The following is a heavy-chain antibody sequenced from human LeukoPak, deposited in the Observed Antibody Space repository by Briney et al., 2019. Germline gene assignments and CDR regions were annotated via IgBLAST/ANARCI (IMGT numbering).Heavy chain of an antibody. D-gene: IGHD1-26*01. CDR3: ARDVVGGGNFDY. J-gene: IGHJ4*02. CDR1: GDSISSYY. V-gene: IGHV4-59*01. Sequence: SETLSLTCTASGDSISSYYWSWIRQPPGKGLEWIGCSYYSGSTNYNPSLKSRVTLSVDTSKNQFSLKLSSVTAADTAVYYCARDVVGGGNFDYWGQGTLVTVSS. CDR2: SYYSGST.